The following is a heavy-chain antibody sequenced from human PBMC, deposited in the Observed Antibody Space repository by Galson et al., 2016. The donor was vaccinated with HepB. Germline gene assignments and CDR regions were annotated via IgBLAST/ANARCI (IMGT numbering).Heavy chain of an antibody. CDR2: IDPSDSYI. D-gene: IGHD2-15*01. CDR1: GYSFTNYR. CDR3: ARRQWSEV. V-gene: IGHV5-10-1*01. J-gene: IGHJ4*02. Sequence: QSGAAVKKPGESLRISCKGSGYSFTNYRISWVRQMPGKGLEWMGRIDPSDSYINYSPSFQGHVTISVDKSISTAYLQWSSLRASDTAMYYCARRQWSEVWGQGTLVTVSS.